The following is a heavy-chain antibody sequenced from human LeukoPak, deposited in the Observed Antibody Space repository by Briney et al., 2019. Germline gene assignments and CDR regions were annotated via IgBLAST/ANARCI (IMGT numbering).Heavy chain of an antibody. CDR2: INPNSGDT. CDR1: GYTFTGYY. D-gene: IGHD2-2*01. CDR3: ARANPLYCSSTTCLFDY. V-gene: IGHV1-2*02. Sequence: ASVKVFCKASGYTFTGYYMHWVRQAPGQGFEGMRWINPNSGDTNYAEKFQRRVTMNRDTSISTAHMELSRLRSDDTAVYYCARANPLYCSSTTCLFDYWGQGTLVTVSS. J-gene: IGHJ4*02.